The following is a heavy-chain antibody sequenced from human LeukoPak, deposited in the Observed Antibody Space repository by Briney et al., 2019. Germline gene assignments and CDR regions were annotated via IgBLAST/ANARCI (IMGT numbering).Heavy chain of an antibody. J-gene: IGHJ4*02. CDR3: ARQPRAAAGPYYFDY. D-gene: IGHD6-13*01. CDR1: EYTFTTYW. Sequence: GESLKISCKVSEYTFTTYWIAWVRQMPGKGLEWMGIIFPGDSDTRYSPSFQGQVTISADKSISTAYLQWSSLKASDTAMYYCARQPRAAAGPYYFDYWGQGTLVTVSS. CDR2: IFPGDSDT. V-gene: IGHV5-51*01.